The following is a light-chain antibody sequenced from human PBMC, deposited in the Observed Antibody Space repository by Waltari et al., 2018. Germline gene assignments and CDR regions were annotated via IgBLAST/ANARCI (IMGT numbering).Light chain of an antibody. Sequence: QSALTQPASVSGSPGQSITIPCPGTDQDVGAYDFVSWYQQHPGKAPHLIIYEVSNRPSGISNRLSASKSGNTASLTISGLQAEDEADYYCSSYTTSSAPGVFGTGTRVTVL. J-gene: IGLJ1*01. V-gene: IGLV2-14*01. CDR1: DQDVGAYDF. CDR2: EVS. CDR3: SSYTTSSAPGV.